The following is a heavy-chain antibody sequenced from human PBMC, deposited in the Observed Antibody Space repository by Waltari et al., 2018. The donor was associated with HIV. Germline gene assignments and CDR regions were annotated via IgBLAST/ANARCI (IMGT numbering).Heavy chain of an antibody. Sequence: QVQLVQSGAEVKKPGASVKVSCKASGYTFTSYYIHWVRQAPGQGLDWMGTIDPSGGSTSYAQKFQGRVTMTRDTSTTTVYMELSSLRSEDTAVYYCAREVKGGYDSSGYKSWFDPWGQGTLVTVSS. CDR1: GYTFTSYY. J-gene: IGHJ5*02. CDR2: IDPSGGST. V-gene: IGHV1-46*01. CDR3: AREVKGGYDSSGYKSWFDP. D-gene: IGHD3-22*01.